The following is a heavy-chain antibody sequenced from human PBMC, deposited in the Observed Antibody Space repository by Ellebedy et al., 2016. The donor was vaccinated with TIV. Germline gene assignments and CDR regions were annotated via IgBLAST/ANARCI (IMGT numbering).Heavy chain of an antibody. CDR2: INPNSGGT. D-gene: IGHD1-26*01. J-gene: IGHJ3*02. CDR1: GYTFTGYY. Sequence: ASVKVSXXASGYTFTGYYMHWVRQAPGQGLEWMGWINPNSGGTNYAQKFQGRVTMTRDTSISTAYMELSRLRSDDTAVYYCARDVAESSEADIWGQGTMVTVSS. V-gene: IGHV1-2*02. CDR3: ARDVAESSEADI.